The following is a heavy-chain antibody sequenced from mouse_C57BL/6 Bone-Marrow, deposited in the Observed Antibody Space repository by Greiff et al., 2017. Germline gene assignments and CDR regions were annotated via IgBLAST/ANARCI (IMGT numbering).Heavy chain of an antibody. V-gene: IGHV2-2*01. D-gene: IGHD3-1*01. CDR1: GFSLTSYG. J-gene: IGHJ2*01. CDR2: IWSGGST. CDR3: ARNSGFDY. Sequence: VHLVESGPGLVQPSQCLSITCTVSGFSLTSYGVRWVRQSPGKGLEWLGVIWSGGSTDYNAAFISRLSTSKDNSKTQVFFKMNRRQADDTAIYYCARNSGFDYWGQGTTLTVSS.